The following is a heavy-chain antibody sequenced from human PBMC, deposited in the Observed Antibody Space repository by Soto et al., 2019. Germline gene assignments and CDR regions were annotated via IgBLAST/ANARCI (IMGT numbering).Heavy chain of an antibody. J-gene: IGHJ4*02. CDR1: GGTFSSYA. V-gene: IGHV1-69*13. D-gene: IGHD1-26*01. CDR3: ATSRRSGSYSVDY. Sequence: SVKVSCKXSGGTFSSYAINWVRQAPGQGLEWMGGIIPIFGTANYAQKFQGRVTITADESTSTAYMELSSLRPEDTAVYYCATSRRSGSYSVDYWGQGTLVTVSS. CDR2: IIPIFGTA.